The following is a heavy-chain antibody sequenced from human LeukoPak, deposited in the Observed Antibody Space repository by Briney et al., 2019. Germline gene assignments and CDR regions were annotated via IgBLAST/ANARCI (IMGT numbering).Heavy chain of an antibody. Sequence: SETLSLTCTASGVSISRYYWNWIRQPAGKGLEWIGRISTSGTTNYSLSLKSRVTMSLDTSKKLVSLKLSSVTATDTAVYYCAASYTSFPYYFDFWGQGTLVTVSS. CDR3: AASYTSFPYYFDF. J-gene: IGHJ4*02. CDR1: GVSISRYY. V-gene: IGHV4-4*07. CDR2: ISTSGTT. D-gene: IGHD3-16*02.